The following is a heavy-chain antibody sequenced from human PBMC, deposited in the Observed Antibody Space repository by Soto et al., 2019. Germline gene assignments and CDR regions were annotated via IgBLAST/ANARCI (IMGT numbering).Heavy chain of an antibody. CDR1: GFTFSRYS. V-gene: IGHV3-48*02. CDR2: ISSSSSTI. CDR3: ARDTYCTNGVCYIGYYDGMDV. Sequence: EVQLVESGGGLIQPGGSLRLSCAASGFTFSRYSMNWVRQAPGQGLEWVSYISSSSSTIYYAASVKGRFTISRDNAKNSLYLQMNSLRDEDTAVYYCARDTYCTNGVCYIGYYDGMDVWGQGTTVTVSS. J-gene: IGHJ6*02. D-gene: IGHD2-8*01.